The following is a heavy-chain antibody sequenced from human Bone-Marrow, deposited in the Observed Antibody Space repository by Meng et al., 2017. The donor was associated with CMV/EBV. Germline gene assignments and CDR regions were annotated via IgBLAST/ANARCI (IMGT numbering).Heavy chain of an antibody. CDR2: IWYDGSNK. J-gene: IGHJ6*02. CDR1: GFTFSSYG. Sequence: GGSLRLSCAASGFTFSSYGMHWVRQAPGKGLEWVAVIWYDGSNKYYADSVKGRFTISRDNSKNTLYLQMNSLRAKDTAVYYCAKVGGAGRRYYYYGMDVWGQGTTVTVSS. V-gene: IGHV3-33*06. CDR3: AKVGGAGRRYYYYGMDV. D-gene: IGHD3-10*01.